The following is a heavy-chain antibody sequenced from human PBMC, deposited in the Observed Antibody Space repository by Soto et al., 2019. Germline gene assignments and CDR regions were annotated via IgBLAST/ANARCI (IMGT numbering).Heavy chain of an antibody. D-gene: IGHD2-2*01. CDR3: ARGGDIVVVPAASYYGMDV. J-gene: IGHJ6*02. CDR2: ISSSSSYI. CDR1: GFIFSDYS. Sequence: GGSLRLSCSASGFIFSDYSMNWVRQAPGKGLEWVSSISSSSSYIYYADSVKGRFTISRDNAKNSLYLQMNSLRAEDTAVYYCARGGDIVVVPAASYYGMDVWGQGTTVTVSS. V-gene: IGHV3-21*01.